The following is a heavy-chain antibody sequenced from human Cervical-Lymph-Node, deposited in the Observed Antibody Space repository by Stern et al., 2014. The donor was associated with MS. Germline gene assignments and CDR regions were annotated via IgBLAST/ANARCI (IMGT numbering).Heavy chain of an antibody. D-gene: IGHD2-21*02. CDR2: VNHNGDA. J-gene: IGHJ6*02. V-gene: IGHV4-59*01. CDR1: GGSISSYF. Sequence: VQLVESGPGLVKPSEALSLTCSVSGGSISSYFWTWIRQPPGKGLEWIGYVNHNGDADYNSSLKGRVTISVDTSSNRLSLKLSSVTVADTAVYYCARVNRVLVATHYYYGMDVWGQGTTVTVSS. CDR3: ARVNRVLVATHYYYGMDV.